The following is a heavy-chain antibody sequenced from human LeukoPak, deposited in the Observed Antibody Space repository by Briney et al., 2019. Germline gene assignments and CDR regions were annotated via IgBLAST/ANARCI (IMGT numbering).Heavy chain of an antibody. V-gene: IGHV3-66*01. J-gene: IGHJ4*02. D-gene: IGHD4/OR15-4a*01. CDR3: TRDSANYHFAY. Sequence: GGSLRLSCAASGFTFNTYSMNWVRQAPGKGLEWVSVLYSGGATYYADSVKGRFTISRDNSKNIVFLHMNDLRTEDTAFYYCTRDSANYHFAYWGQGALVTVSS. CDR1: GFTFNTYS. CDR2: LYSGGAT.